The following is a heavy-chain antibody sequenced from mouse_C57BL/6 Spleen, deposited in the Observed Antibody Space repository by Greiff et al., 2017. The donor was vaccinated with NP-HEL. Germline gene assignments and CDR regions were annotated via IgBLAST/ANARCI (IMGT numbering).Heavy chain of an antibody. CDR3: ARLNYGSSPFDY. CDR2: ISSGGSYT. J-gene: IGHJ2*01. D-gene: IGHD1-1*01. V-gene: IGHV5-6*01. Sequence: EVKLVESGGDLVKPGGSLKLSCAASGFTFSSYGMSWVRQTPDKRLEWVATISSGGSYTYYPDSVKGRFTISRDNAKNTLYLQMSSLKSEDTAMYYCARLNYGSSPFDYWGQGTTLTVSS. CDR1: GFTFSSYG.